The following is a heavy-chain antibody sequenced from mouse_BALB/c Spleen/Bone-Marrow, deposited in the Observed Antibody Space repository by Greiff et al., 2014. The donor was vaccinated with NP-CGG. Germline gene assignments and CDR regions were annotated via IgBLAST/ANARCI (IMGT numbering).Heavy chain of an antibody. J-gene: IGHJ3*01. D-gene: IGHD4-1*01. V-gene: IGHV1-7*01. Sequence: QVQLQQSGAELAKPGASVKMSCKVSDYTFTSYWIHWVKQRPGQGLEWIGYIDPRTANTEYSQKFKDKATLTADKSSSTAYMQLSSLTSEDSAVYYCARYWDAYWGQGTQVTVSA. CDR2: IDPRTANT. CDR3: ARYWDAY. CDR1: DYTFTSYW.